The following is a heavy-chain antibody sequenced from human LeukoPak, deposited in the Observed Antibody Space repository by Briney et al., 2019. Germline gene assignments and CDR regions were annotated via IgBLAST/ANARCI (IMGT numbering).Heavy chain of an antibody. J-gene: IGHJ3*02. CDR1: GFNFNNYS. D-gene: IGHD3-22*01. CDR2: ISSNGGST. V-gene: IGHV3-64D*08. Sequence: GGSLRLSCSASGFNFNNYSMNWVRHAPGKGLEYVSAISSNGGSTYYADSVKGRCTISRDNSKNTLYLQMSSLRAEDTAVYYCGLAAYYYDSSGSDDAFDIWGQGTMVIVSS. CDR3: GLAAYYYDSSGSDDAFDI.